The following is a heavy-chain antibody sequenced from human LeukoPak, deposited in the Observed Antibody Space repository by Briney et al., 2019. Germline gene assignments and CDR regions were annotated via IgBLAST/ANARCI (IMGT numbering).Heavy chain of an antibody. V-gene: IGHV3-66*02. CDR2: IYSDGGT. CDR1: GYIVSAKY. CDR3: ARDGGFGGPGGDNWFDS. D-gene: IGHD3-16*01. Sequence: GVSLRLFCASSGYIVSAKYMNWVRQGQGKALDLISSIYSDGGTYYADSVKGRFTISRDNSKNTLYLQMNSLRPEDTAVYYCARDGGFGGPGGDNWFDSWGQGALVTVSS. J-gene: IGHJ5*01.